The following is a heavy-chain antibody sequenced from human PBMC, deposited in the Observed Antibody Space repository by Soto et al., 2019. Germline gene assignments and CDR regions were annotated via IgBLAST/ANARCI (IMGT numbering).Heavy chain of an antibody. CDR2: ISPYNDNT. D-gene: IGHD3-10*01. V-gene: IGHV1-18*01. CDR3: ARAGYYSGSGSFSPPRYYGMVV. Sequence: QIQLVQSGAEVKKPGASVKVSCKASGYTFISYGIGWVRQALGQGLEWMGWISPYNDNTKYAQTLQGRVTLTTDTSTRTAYMELRTLRSHATAVYYCARAGYYSGSGSFSPPRYYGMVVWGQGTTVPVSS. J-gene: IGHJ6*02. CDR1: GYTFISYG.